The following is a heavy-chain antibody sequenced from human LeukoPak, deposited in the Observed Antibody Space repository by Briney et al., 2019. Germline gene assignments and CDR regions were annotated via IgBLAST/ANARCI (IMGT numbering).Heavy chain of an antibody. V-gene: IGHV3-73*01. Sequence: GGSLRLSCAASGFTFSDSPMHWVRQTSGKGLEWVGRIRSKANNYATAYGASVKGRFTISRDDSKNTAYLQMNGLTTEDTAAYYCTRAHYCTSSSCYMNYYYGMDVWGQGTTVTVSS. CDR1: GFTFSDSP. D-gene: IGHD2-2*02. J-gene: IGHJ6*02. CDR2: IRSKANNYAT. CDR3: TRAHYCTSSSCYMNYYYGMDV.